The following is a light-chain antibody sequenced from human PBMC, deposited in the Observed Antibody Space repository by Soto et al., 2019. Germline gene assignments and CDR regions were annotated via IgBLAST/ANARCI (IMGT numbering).Light chain of an antibody. CDR2: DAS. V-gene: IGKV1-5*01. J-gene: IGKJ2*01. CDR3: QQYNSYYVYP. Sequence: DIQMTQSPSTLSASVGDRVIITCLASQSIRRWLAWYQQKPGEDPKHLIYDASSMESGDPSRFSGSGSRTEFTLPISCLQPDDFAPYYCQQYNSYYVYPFCQGTKLEI. CDR1: QSIRRW.